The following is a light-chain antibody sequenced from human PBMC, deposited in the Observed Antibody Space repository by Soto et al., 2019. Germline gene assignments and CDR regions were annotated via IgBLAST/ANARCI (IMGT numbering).Light chain of an antibody. CDR1: QGLNSNN. J-gene: IGKJ1*01. CDR3: HHYTNSVWT. Sequence: EVVLTQSPDTVSLSPGQRATLSCRASQGLNSNNFAWYQQKPGQAPRLLIYGTSTTATGIPDRFTGSGSGTDFTLTISRLETEDSAVYYCHHYTNSVWTFGRGTKVEIK. V-gene: IGKV3-20*01. CDR2: GTS.